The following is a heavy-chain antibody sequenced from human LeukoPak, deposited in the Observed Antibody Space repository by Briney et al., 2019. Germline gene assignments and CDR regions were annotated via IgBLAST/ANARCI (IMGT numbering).Heavy chain of an antibody. CDR2: IHYSGST. V-gene: IGHV4-39*01. J-gene: IGHJ4*02. CDR3: ARRGSSWEFTYYFDY. Sequence: PSETLSLTCTVSGGSISGNSYYWGWIRQPPGKGLEWIGSIHYSGSTYYNPSLKSRVTISVDTSKNQFSLKLSSVTAADTAVYYCARRGSSWEFTYYFDYWGQGTLVTVSS. CDR1: GGSISGNSYY. D-gene: IGHD6-13*01.